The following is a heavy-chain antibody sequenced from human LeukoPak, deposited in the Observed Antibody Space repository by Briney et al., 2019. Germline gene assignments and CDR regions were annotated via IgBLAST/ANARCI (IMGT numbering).Heavy chain of an antibody. CDR1: GYTFTGYY. Sequence: ASVKVSCKASGYTFTGYYIHWVRQAPGQGLEWMGWINPNSGDTNYAQNFQGRVTMTSDTSISTAYMELRSLRSDDTAVYYCAKMRSGSYSGALVWGQGTLVTVSS. CDR2: INPNSGDT. CDR3: AKMRSGSYSGALV. V-gene: IGHV1-2*02. D-gene: IGHD1-26*01. J-gene: IGHJ4*02.